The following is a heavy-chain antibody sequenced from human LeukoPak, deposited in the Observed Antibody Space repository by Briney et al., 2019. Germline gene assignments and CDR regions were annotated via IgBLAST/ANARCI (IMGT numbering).Heavy chain of an antibody. CDR3: ARGFLIAVAGYGY. J-gene: IGHJ4*02. CDR1: GGSFSGYY. D-gene: IGHD6-19*01. Sequence: PSETLSLTCAVYGGSFSGYYWSWIRQPPGKGLEWIGEINHSGSTNYNPSLKSRVTISVDTSKNQFSLKLSSVTAADTAVYYCARGFLIAVAGYGYWGQGTLVTVSS. CDR2: INHSGST. V-gene: IGHV4-34*01.